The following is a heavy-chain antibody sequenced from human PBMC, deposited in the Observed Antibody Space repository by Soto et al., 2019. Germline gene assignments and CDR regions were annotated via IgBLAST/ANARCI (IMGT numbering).Heavy chain of an antibody. Sequence: QVQLVESGGGVVQPGRSLRLSCAASGFTLSSYGMHWVRQAPGMGLEWVAVIWYDGDKKYYADSVKVRFTISRDESKNTVYLHMSSLRGEDTGVYYCARGSAGSESVVVVPAIDFYSFDTWGQGTLVSVSS. D-gene: IGHD2-15*01. CDR1: GFTLSSYG. CDR3: ARGSAGSESVVVVPAIDFYSFDT. V-gene: IGHV3-33*01. CDR2: IWYDGDKK. J-gene: IGHJ4*02.